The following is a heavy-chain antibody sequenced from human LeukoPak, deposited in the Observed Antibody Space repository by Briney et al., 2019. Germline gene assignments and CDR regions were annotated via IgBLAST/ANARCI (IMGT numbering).Heavy chain of an antibody. D-gene: IGHD2-2*01. CDR3: ARSIVVVPAAKGGFSALNYYYYMDV. J-gene: IGHJ6*03. V-gene: IGHV4-59*11. CDR1: GGSISSHY. Sequence: SETLSLTCTVSGGSISSHYWSWIRQPPGKGLEWFGYIYYSGSTNYNPSLKSRVTISVDTSKNQFSLKLSSVTAADTAVYYCARSIVVVPAAKGGFSALNYYYYMDVWGKGTTVTVSS. CDR2: IYYSGST.